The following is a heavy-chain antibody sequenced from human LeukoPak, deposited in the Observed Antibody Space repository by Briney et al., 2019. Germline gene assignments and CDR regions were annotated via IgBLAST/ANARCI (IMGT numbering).Heavy chain of an antibody. V-gene: IGHV4-39*07. CDR3: ARDLDYYDSSGYYMIDY. Sequence: SETLSLTCTVSGDSISSGDYYWGWIRQPPGKGLEWIGSIYYSGSTYYNPSLKSRVTISVDTSKNQFSLKLSSVTAADTAVYYCARDLDYYDSSGYYMIDYWGQGTLVTVSS. D-gene: IGHD3-22*01. CDR2: IYYSGST. J-gene: IGHJ4*02. CDR1: GDSISSGDYY.